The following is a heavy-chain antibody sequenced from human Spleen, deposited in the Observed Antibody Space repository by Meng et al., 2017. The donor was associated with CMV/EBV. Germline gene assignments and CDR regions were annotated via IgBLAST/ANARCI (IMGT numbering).Heavy chain of an antibody. CDR1: GFTFSNYG. Sequence: GESLKISCAASGFTFSNYGMHWVRQAPGKGLEWVAVVWFDGSNKYYADSVKGRFTISRDNSKNTVYLHMNGLRAEDTAVYYCATFLSSTSCYFHWGQGTLVIVSS. CDR3: ATFLSSTSCYFH. CDR2: VWFDGSNK. V-gene: IGHV3-33*01. D-gene: IGHD2-2*01. J-gene: IGHJ4*02.